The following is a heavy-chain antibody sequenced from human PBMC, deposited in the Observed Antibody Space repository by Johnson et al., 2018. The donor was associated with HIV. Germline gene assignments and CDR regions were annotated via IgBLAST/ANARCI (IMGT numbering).Heavy chain of an antibody. CDR1: GFIFDDYT. CDR3: ARVLCSGGSCYSDAFDI. CDR2: ISWDGGST. D-gene: IGHD2-15*01. V-gene: IGHV3-43*01. Sequence: VQLVESGGGVVRPGGSLRLSCAASGFIFDDYTMHWVRQAPGKGLEWVSLISWDGGSTYYADSVKGRFTISRDNAKNSLYLQMNSLRAEDTALDYCARVLCSGGSCYSDAFDIWGQGTMVTVSS. J-gene: IGHJ3*02.